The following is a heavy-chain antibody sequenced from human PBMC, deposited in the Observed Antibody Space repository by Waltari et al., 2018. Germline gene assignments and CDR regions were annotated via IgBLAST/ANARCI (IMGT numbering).Heavy chain of an antibody. D-gene: IGHD3-10*01. CDR2: IYHSGST. J-gene: IGHJ6*02. CDR1: GYSISSGYY. V-gene: IGHV4-38-2*01. CDR3: ARYDYGSGTYLPYYYYYSMDV. Sequence: QVQLQESGPGLVKPSETLSLTCAVSGYSISSGYYWGWIRQPPGKGLEWIGSIYHSGSTYYNPSLKSRVTISVDTSKNQFSLKLSSVTAADTAVYYCARYDYGSGTYLPYYYYYSMDVWGQGTTVTVSS.